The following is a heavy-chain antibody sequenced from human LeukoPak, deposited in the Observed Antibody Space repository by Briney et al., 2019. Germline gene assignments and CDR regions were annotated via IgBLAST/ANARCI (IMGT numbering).Heavy chain of an antibody. CDR2: INAGNGYI. CDR3: ARVLPTERGYSYGYNGLLDY. D-gene: IGHD5-18*01. V-gene: IGHV1-18*01. CDR1: GYTFTSYG. J-gene: IGHJ4*02. Sequence: ASVKVSCKASGYTFTSYGISWVRQAPGQRLEWMGWINAGNGYIKYSQKFQGRVTITADESTSTAYMELSSLRSEDTAVYYCARVLPTERGYSYGYNGLLDYWGQGTLVTVSS.